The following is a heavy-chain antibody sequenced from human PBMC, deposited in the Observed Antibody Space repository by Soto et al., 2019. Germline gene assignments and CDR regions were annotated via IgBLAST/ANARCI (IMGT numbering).Heavy chain of an antibody. Sequence: QVQLQESGPGLVKPSETLSLTCTVSGGSISSYYWSWIRQPPGKGLEWIGYIYYSGSTNYNPALNSRVTISVDTSKNLVSLKLSSVTAADTAVYYCARDRGYRGYDRYFDYWGQGTLVTVSS. CDR3: ARDRGYRGYDRYFDY. CDR2: IYYSGST. V-gene: IGHV4-59*01. J-gene: IGHJ4*02. D-gene: IGHD5-12*01. CDR1: GGSISSYY.